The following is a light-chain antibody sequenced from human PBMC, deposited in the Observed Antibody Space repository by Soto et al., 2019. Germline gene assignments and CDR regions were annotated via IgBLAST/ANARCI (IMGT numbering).Light chain of an antibody. J-gene: IGKJ1*01. CDR1: QSVSSSS. Sequence: DIVLTQSPGTLSASPGERVTLSCRASQSVSSSSLAWYQQKPGQAPRLLIYAASSRATGIPDRFSGSGSGKELTLTISRLEPEDFAVYSCKQYDTSHPTFGQGTKVHIX. CDR3: KQYDTSHPT. V-gene: IGKV3-20*01. CDR2: AAS.